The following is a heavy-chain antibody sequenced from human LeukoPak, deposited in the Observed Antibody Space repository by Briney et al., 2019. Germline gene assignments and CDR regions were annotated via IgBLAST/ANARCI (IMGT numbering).Heavy chain of an antibody. CDR2: ISGSGGST. D-gene: IGHD6-19*01. CDR1: GFTFSSYG. J-gene: IGHJ3*02. Sequence: GGSLRLSCAASGFTFSSYGMSWVRQAPGKGLEWVSAISGSGGSTYYADSVKGRFTISRDNSKNTLYLQMNSLRAEDTAVYYRAKEHSSGWSRNAFDIWGQGTMVTVSS. V-gene: IGHV3-23*01. CDR3: AKEHSSGWSRNAFDI.